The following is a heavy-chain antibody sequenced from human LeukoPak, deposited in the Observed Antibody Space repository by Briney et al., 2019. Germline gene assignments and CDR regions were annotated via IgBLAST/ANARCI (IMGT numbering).Heavy chain of an antibody. CDR2: IYHSGST. Sequence: PQTLSLTCAVSGGSISSAGYSWSWIRQPPGKGLEWIGYIYHSGSTYYNSSLKSRVTISVDRSKNQFSLKLTSVTAADTAVYYCARLGRYDYFIDYWGQGTLVTVSS. J-gene: IGHJ4*02. D-gene: IGHD3-16*01. V-gene: IGHV4-30-2*01. CDR3: ARLGRYDYFIDY. CDR1: GGSISSAGYS.